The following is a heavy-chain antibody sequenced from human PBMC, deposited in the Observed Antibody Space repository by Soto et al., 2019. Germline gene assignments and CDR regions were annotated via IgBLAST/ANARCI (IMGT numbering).Heavy chain of an antibody. D-gene: IGHD6-6*01. CDR3: ARYSSSTGEYFDY. CDR1: GGSFSVYY. J-gene: IGHJ4*02. Sequence: SETLSLTCAVYGGSFSVYYWSWIRQPPGKGLEWIGEINHSGSTNYNPSLKSRVTISVDTSKNQFSLKLSSVTAADTAVYYCARYSSSTGEYFDYWGQGTLVTVSS. CDR2: INHSGST. V-gene: IGHV4-34*01.